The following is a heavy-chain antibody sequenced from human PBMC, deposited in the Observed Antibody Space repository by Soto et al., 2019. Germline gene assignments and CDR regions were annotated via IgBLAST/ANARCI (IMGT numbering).Heavy chain of an antibody. D-gene: IGHD3-10*01. Sequence: EVQLAESGGGLVQVGGSLRLSCVVSGFSFSDHAMNWVRQAPGKGLDWVSYISVDSETIYTADSVKGRFTISRDNAKNSLYLQMTSLRDEDTAVYYCASYGSGSDLHDAFDYWGQGSLVTVSS. CDR3: ASYGSGSDLHDAFDY. CDR1: GFSFSDHA. V-gene: IGHV3-48*02. CDR2: ISVDSETI. J-gene: IGHJ4*02.